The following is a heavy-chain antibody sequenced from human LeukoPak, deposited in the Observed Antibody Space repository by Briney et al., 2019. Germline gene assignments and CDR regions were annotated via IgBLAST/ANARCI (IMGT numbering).Heavy chain of an antibody. V-gene: IGHV4-39*01. J-gene: IGHJ4*02. CDR3: ARQGSGNYLSPVNY. Sequence: SETLSLTCTVSGGSISSSSYYWGWIRQPPGKGLERSGTIYYSGSTYYNPSLKSRVTISVDTSKNQFSLKLSSVTAADTAVYYCARQGSGNYLSPVNYWGQGTLVTVSS. CDR2: IYYSGST. D-gene: IGHD1-26*01. CDR1: GGSISSSSYY.